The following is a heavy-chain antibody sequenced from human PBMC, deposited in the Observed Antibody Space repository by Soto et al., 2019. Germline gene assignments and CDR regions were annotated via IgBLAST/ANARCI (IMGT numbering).Heavy chain of an antibody. CDR2: IYYSGTT. D-gene: IGHD2-21*01. CDR3: AASCVGCGGFNYYGMDV. CDR1: GGSISSGGYY. Sequence: QVQLQESGPGLVKPSQTLSLTCTVSGGSISSGGYYWNWIRQHPGKGLEWIGYIYYSGTTYYNPSRKSRVTIAVEPSKNQFSLRLSSVTAADTAVYYCAASCVGCGGFNYYGMDVWGQGTTVTVSS. V-gene: IGHV4-31*03. J-gene: IGHJ6*02.